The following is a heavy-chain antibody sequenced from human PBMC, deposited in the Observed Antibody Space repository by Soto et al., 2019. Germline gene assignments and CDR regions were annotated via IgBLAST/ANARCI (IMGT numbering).Heavy chain of an antibody. V-gene: IGHV1-69*06. CDR3: AAPRTDGYKVPDPSTYYYYGLDV. D-gene: IGHD5-12*01. CDR2: IIPIFGTP. CDR1: GGSFSTYA. Sequence: SVKVSCKASGGSFSTYAISWVRQAPGQGLEWMGGIIPIFGTPNYAQKFQGRVTITADRSTSTAYLELNSLRSEDTAVYYCAAPRTDGYKVPDPSTYYYYGLDVWGQGTTVTAS. J-gene: IGHJ6*01.